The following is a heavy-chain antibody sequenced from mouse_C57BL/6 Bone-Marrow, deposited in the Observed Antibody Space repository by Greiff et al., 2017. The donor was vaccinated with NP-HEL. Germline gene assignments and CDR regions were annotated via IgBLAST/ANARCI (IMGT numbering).Heavy chain of an antibody. D-gene: IGHD2-4*01. CDR2: ISSGGSYT. J-gene: IGHJ3*01. Sequence: EVKLVESGGDLVKPGGSLKLSCAASGFTFSSYGMSWVRQTPDKRLEWVATISSGGSYTYYPDSVKGRFTISSDNAKNTLYLQMSSLKSEDTAMYDCASPYDYDVAWFAYWGQGTLATVSA. CDR3: ASPYDYDVAWFAY. CDR1: GFTFSSYG. V-gene: IGHV5-6*01.